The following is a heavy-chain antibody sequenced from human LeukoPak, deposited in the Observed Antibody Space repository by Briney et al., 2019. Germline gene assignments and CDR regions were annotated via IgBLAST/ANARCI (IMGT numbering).Heavy chain of an antibody. D-gene: IGHD4-23*01. J-gene: IGHJ4*02. Sequence: GGSLRLSCEVSGFTFSDHYMSWLRQAPGKRLEWVSYISSGSTYTNYADSVEGRFTISRDNAKNSLYLQMNSLRAEDTAVYYCARGDYGGDYFDYWGQGTLVTVSS. V-gene: IGHV3-11*05. CDR2: ISSGSTYT. CDR1: GFTFSDHY. CDR3: ARGDYGGDYFDY.